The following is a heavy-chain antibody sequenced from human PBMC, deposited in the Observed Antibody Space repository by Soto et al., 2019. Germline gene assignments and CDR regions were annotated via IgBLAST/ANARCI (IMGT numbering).Heavy chain of an antibody. Sequence: QVQLVQSGAEVKKPGSSVKVSCKASGGTLRGYSINWVRQAPGQGLEWMGGIIPIFGTANYAQKFQGRVTITADESTSTAYMELSSLRSEDTAVYYCARDGGRHSGGIDYWGQGTLVTVSS. CDR3: ARDGGRHSGGIDY. D-gene: IGHD1-26*01. CDR2: IIPIFGTA. CDR1: GGTLRGYS. V-gene: IGHV1-69*01. J-gene: IGHJ4*02.